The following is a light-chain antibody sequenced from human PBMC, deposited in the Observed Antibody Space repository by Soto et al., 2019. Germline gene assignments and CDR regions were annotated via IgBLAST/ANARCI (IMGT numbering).Light chain of an antibody. CDR1: QSISSY. Sequence: DIQMTQSPSSLSASVGDRVTITCRASQSISSYLNWYQQKPGKAPKLLIYAASSLQSGVPSRFSGSGSGTDFTLTISILQPEDFATHYCQQSYSTRFTFGPGTKVDIK. CDR3: QQSYSTRFT. V-gene: IGKV1-39*01. CDR2: AAS. J-gene: IGKJ3*01.